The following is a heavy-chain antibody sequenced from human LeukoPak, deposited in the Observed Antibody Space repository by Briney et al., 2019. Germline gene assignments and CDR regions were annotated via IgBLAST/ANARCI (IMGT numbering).Heavy chain of an antibody. CDR3: ARWADVSGIYYIAS. V-gene: IGHV3-7*01. CDR2: IRQDANVK. J-gene: IGHJ4*02. D-gene: IGHD3-10*01. Sequence: GGSLRLSCAASGFTFNTYALHWVRQAPGKGLEWVASIRQDANVKYYVESVRGRFTISRDNAENSLYLQMNNLRDEDTAVYYCARWADVSGIYYIASWGQGSLVIVSS. CDR1: GFTFNTYA.